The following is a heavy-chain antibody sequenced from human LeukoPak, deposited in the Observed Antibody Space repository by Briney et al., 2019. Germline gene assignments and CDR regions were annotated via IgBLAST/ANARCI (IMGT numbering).Heavy chain of an antibody. Sequence: GGSLRLSCAASGFTFSSYGMHWVRQAPGEGLEWVAFIRYDGSNIYYADSVKGRFTISRDNSKNTLYLQMNSLRAEDTAVYYCAKDQRPFYDGPGYFDSWGQGTLVIVSS. D-gene: IGHD3-10*01. CDR1: GFTFSSYG. V-gene: IGHV3-30*02. CDR3: AKDQRPFYDGPGYFDS. J-gene: IGHJ4*02. CDR2: IRYDGSNI.